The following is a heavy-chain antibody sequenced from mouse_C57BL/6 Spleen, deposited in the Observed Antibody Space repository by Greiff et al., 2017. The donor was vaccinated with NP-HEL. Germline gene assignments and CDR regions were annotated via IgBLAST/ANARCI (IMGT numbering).Heavy chain of an antibody. CDR1: GYTFTDYN. D-gene: IGHD4-1*01. CDR3: AKAGTGTPFAY. Sequence: VQLQQSGPELVKPGASVKMSCKASGYTFTDYNMHWVKQSHGKSLEWIGYINPNNGGTSYNQKFKGKATLTVNKSSSTAYMELRSLTSEDSAVYYCAKAGTGTPFAYWGQGTLVTVSA. J-gene: IGHJ3*01. CDR2: INPNNGGT. V-gene: IGHV1-22*01.